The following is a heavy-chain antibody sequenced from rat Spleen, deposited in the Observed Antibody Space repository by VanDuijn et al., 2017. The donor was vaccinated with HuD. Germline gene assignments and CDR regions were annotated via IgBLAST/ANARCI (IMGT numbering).Heavy chain of an antibody. CDR1: GFTFSNYG. J-gene: IGHJ3*01. Sequence: EVQLVESGGGLVQPGRSLKLSCAASGFTFSNYGMAWVRQTPTKGLEWVASISTGGGNTYYRDSVKGRFTISRDNAKNTQYLQMDSLRSEDTATYYCARQGYYSSYIHGWFAYWGQGTLVTVSS. CDR2: ISTGGGNT. CDR3: ARQGYYSSYIHGWFAY. D-gene: IGHD1-2*01. V-gene: IGHV5S14*01.